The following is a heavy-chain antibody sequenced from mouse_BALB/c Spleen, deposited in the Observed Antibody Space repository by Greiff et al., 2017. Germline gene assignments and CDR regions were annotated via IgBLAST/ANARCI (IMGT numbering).Heavy chain of an antibody. D-gene: IGHD3-3*01. CDR1: GYSITSDYA. Sequence: EVQLVESGPGLVKPSQSLSLTCTVTGYSITSDYAWNWIRQFPGNKLEWMGYISYSGSTSYNPSLKSRISITRDTSKNQFFLQLNSVTTEDTATYYCAREGWPDYWGQGTTLTVSS. V-gene: IGHV3-2*02. CDR3: AREGWPDY. J-gene: IGHJ2*01. CDR2: ISYSGST.